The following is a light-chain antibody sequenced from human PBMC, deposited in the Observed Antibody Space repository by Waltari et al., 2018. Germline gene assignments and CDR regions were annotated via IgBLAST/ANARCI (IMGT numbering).Light chain of an antibody. CDR3: QQSYSTPFT. J-gene: IGKJ3*01. CDR1: QSISSY. CDR2: AAS. V-gene: IGKV1-39*01. Sequence: IQMTQSPSSLYASVGDRDTITCRASQSISSYLNWYQQKPGKAPKLLIYAASSLQSGVPSRFSGSGSGTDFTLTISSLQPEDFATYYCQQSYSTPFTFGPGTKVDIK.